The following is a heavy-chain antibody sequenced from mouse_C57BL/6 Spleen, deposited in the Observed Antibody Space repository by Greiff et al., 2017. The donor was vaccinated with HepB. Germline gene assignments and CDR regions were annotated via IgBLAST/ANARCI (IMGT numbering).Heavy chain of an antibody. CDR2: IRNKANGYTT. J-gene: IGHJ3*01. Sequence: EVKLMESGGGLVQPGGSLSLSCAASGFTFTDYYMSWVRQPPGKALEWLGFIRNKANGYTTEYSASVKGRFTISRDNSQSILYLQMNALRAEDSATYYCARYDYDRCAYWGQGTLVTVSA. V-gene: IGHV7-3*01. D-gene: IGHD2-4*01. CDR1: GFTFTDYY. CDR3: ARYDYDRCAY.